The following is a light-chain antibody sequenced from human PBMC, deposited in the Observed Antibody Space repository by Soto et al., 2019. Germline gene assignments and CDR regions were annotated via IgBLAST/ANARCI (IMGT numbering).Light chain of an antibody. CDR1: STDVGGYDY. CDR3: SSYTSTYTLI. V-gene: IGLV2-14*03. J-gene: IGLJ2*01. Sequence: QSALTQSASVSGSLGQSISISCTGTSTDVGGYDYVSWYQQHPGKAPRLMIYDVSNRPSGVSNRFSGSKSGNTASLTISGLQAEDEADYFCSSYTSTYTLIFGGGTQLTVL. CDR2: DVS.